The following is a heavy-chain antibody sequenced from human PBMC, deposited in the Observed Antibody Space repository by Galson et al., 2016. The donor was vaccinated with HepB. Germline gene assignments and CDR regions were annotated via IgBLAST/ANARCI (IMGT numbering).Heavy chain of an antibody. CDR2: IGTAGDT. D-gene: IGHD7-27*01. J-gene: IGHJ4*02. Sequence: SLRLSCAASGFTFSSYDMHWVRQATGRGLEWVSAIGTAGDTYYPGSVQGRFTISRDTSRVYLQMSSLTPADTGLYYCARDYSYSSNWPGYWGQGTLVIVSS. CDR3: ARDYSYSSNWPGY. V-gene: IGHV3-13*04. CDR1: GFTFSSYD.